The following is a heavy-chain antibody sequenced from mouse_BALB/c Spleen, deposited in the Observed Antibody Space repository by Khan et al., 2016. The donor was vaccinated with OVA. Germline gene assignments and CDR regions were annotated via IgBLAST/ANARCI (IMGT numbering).Heavy chain of an antibody. V-gene: IGHV2-2*03. Sequence: VELVESGPGLVQPSQSLSITCTVSGFSLNYYGVHWVRQSPGKGLEWLGVIWSGGSTDHNAPFISRLSISKDNSKSQVFFKMNSLQSNDTAIYYCARNYDYDEGLAYWGQGTLVTVSA. D-gene: IGHD2-4*01. J-gene: IGHJ3*01. CDR2: IWSGGST. CDR3: ARNYDYDEGLAY. CDR1: GFSLNYYG.